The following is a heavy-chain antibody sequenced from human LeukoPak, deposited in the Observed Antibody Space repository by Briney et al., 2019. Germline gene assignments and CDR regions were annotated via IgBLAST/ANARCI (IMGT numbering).Heavy chain of an antibody. CDR3: ATQAGGSGTAATNSLDY. J-gene: IGHJ4*02. CDR1: GFTFDDYT. D-gene: IGHD2-15*01. V-gene: IGHV3-43*01. Sequence: PGGSLRLSCAASGFTFDDYTMHWVRQAPGKGLEWVSLISWDGGSTYYADSVKGRFTISRDNSKNSLYLQMNSLRTEDTALYYCATQAGGSGTAATNSLDYWGQGTLVTVSS. CDR2: ISWDGGST.